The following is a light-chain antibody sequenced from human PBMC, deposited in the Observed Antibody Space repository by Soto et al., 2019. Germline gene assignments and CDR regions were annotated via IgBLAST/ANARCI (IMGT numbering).Light chain of an antibody. CDR2: KAS. Sequence: DIQMTQSPSTLSASVGDRVTITCRASQSISSWLAWYQQKPGKAPKLLIYKASSLESGVPSRFSGSGSGTEFTLTISSLQADDFATYYCLHYNNARCTFGQGTKLEIK. CDR3: LHYNNARCT. J-gene: IGKJ2*02. CDR1: QSISSW. V-gene: IGKV1-5*03.